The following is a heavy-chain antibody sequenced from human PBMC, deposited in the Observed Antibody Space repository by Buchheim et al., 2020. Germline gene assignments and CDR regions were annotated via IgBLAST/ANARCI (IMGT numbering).Heavy chain of an antibody. J-gene: IGHJ6*02. D-gene: IGHD3-3*01. CDR1: GGSISSSSYY. Sequence: QLQLQESGPGLVKPSETLSLTCTVSGGSISSSSYYWSWIRQHPGKGLEWIGYIYYSGSTYYNPSLKSRVTISVDTSKNQFSLKLSSVTAADTAVYYCARDAYDFWSGYRGLGMDVWGQGTT. CDR3: ARDAYDFWSGYRGLGMDV. V-gene: IGHV4-31*03. CDR2: IYYSGST.